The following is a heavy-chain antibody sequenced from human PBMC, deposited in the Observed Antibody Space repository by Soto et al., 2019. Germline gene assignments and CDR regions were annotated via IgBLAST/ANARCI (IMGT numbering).Heavy chain of an antibody. CDR1: GGSISSGDYY. CDR3: ARSSDTAMGDFDY. D-gene: IGHD5-18*01. J-gene: IGHJ4*02. V-gene: IGHV4-30-4*01. Sequence: SETLSLTCTVSGGSISSGDYYWSWMRQPPGKGLEWIGYIYYSGSAYYNPSLKSRVTISVDTSKNQFSLKLNSVTAADTAVYYCARSSDTAMGDFDYWGQGTLVTVSS. CDR2: IYYSGSA.